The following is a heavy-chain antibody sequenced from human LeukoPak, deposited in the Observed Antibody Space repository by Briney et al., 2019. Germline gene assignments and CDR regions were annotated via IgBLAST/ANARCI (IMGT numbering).Heavy chain of an antibody. CDR1: GLTFSSYS. D-gene: IGHD4-17*01. J-gene: IGHJ4*02. CDR2: IKGDGSST. V-gene: IGHV3-74*01. Sequence: GESLRLSCAASGLTFSSYSFHWVRQAPGKGLVWVARIKGDGSSTIYADSVKGRFTISRDNSKNTLYLQTSSLRAEDTAVYYCARASTTVPNLLDHWGRGTLVTVSS. CDR3: ARASTTVPNLLDH.